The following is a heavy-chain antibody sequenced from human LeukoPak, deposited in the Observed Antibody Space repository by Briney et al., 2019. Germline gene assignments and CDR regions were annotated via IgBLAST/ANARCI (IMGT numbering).Heavy chain of an antibody. CDR3: ARDRGVLRYFDWRSTPSGGLYGRDV. J-gene: IGHJ6*04. Sequence: GGSLRLSCAASGFTFSSYEMNWVRQAPGKGLEWVSYISSSGSTIYYADSVKGRFTIYRDNAKNPLYLQMNSLRAEDRAVYYCARDRGVLRYFDWRSTPSGGLYGRDVWGKGTTVTVSS. V-gene: IGHV3-48*03. D-gene: IGHD3-9*01. CDR2: ISSSGSTI. CDR1: GFTFSSYE.